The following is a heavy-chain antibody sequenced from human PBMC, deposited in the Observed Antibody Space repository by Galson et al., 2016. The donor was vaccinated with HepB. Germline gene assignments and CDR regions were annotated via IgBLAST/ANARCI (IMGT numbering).Heavy chain of an antibody. CDR2: VNESGST. CDR3: ARRRQGSGWKGFFDP. J-gene: IGHJ5*02. CDR1: GGSFRGYY. D-gene: IGHD6-19*01. V-gene: IGHV4-34*01. Sequence: SETLSLTCAVYGGSFRGYYWSWVRQPPGKGLEWIGEVNESGSTNYNPSLPSRVTISVDTSKNQFSLKLSSGTAADTAVYYCARRRQGSGWKGFFDPWGQGTLVTVSS.